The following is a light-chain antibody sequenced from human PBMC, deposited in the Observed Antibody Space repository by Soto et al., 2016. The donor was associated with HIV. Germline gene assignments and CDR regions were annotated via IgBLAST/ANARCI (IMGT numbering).Light chain of an antibody. J-gene: IGKJ2*01. V-gene: IGKV1-5*03. Sequence: IQMTQSPSTLSASVGDRVTITCRASQSINSWLAWYQQKAGKAPKLLIYKASSLESGVPSKFSGSGSGTDFTLTISSLQPEDFATYHCQHYYTTPYTFGQGTKLEIK. CDR1: QSINSW. CDR2: KAS. CDR3: QHYYTTPYT.